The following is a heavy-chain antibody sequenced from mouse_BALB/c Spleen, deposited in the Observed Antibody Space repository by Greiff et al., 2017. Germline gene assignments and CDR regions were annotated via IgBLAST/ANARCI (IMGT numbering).Heavy chain of an antibody. CDR1: GFTFSSYA. J-gene: IGHJ4*01. V-gene: IGHV5-6-5*01. CDR3: ARGDYGSSYPYYAMDY. Sequence: DVHLVESGGGLVKPGGSLKLSCAASGFTFSSYAMSWVRQTPEKRLEWVASISSGGSTYYPDSVKGRFTISRDNARNILYLQMSSLRSEDTAMYYCARGDYGSSYPYYAMDYWGQGTSVTVSS. D-gene: IGHD1-1*01. CDR2: ISSGGST.